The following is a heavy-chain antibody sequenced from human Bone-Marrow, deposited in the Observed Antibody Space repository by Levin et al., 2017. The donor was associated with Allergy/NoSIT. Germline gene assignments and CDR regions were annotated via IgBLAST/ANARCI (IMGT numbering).Heavy chain of an antibody. D-gene: IGHD3-9*01. CDR1: GFTFDDYA. V-gene: IGHV3-9*01. CDR2: ISWNSGSI. J-gene: IGHJ3*02. CDR3: AKDTNYDILTGYSGDAFDI. Sequence: LSLTCAASGFTFDDYAMHWVRQAPGKGLEWVSGISWNSGSIGYADSVKGRFTISRDNAKNSLYLQMNSLRAEDTALYYCAKDTNYDILTGYSGDAFDIWGQGTMVTVSS.